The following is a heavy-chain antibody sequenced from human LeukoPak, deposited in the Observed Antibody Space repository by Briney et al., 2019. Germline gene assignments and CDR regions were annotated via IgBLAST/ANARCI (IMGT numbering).Heavy chain of an antibody. D-gene: IGHD3-10*01. CDR1: GFTSSNYA. Sequence: GGSLRLSCLASGFTSSNYAMYCVHPAPGKGLEYVSGISSNGGSTYYADSVKGRFTISRDSSKNTLYVQMSSLRAEDTAVYYCVKGANGYGSGSYSDYWGQGTLVTVSS. V-gene: IGHV3-64*05. CDR2: ISSNGGST. CDR3: VKGANGYGSGSYSDY. J-gene: IGHJ4*02.